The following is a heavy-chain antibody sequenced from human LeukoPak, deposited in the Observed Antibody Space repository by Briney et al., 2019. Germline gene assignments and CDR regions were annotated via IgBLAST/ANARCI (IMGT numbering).Heavy chain of an antibody. Sequence: SETLSLTCTVSGGSISDYYWTWIRQPPGKGLEWIGYIYYSGTTNYNPSLKSRVTMSVDTSKHQFSLKLSSVTAADTAVYYCARVGSYCFDFWGQGTLVSVSS. J-gene: IGHJ4*02. CDR3: ARVGSYCFDF. CDR2: IYYSGTT. CDR1: GGSISDYY. V-gene: IGHV4-59*01. D-gene: IGHD3-10*01.